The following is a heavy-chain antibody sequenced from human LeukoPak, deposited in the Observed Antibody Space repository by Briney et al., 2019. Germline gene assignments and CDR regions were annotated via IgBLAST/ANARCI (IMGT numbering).Heavy chain of an antibody. CDR2: INPNSGGT. CDR3: ARARGGCSSTSCYPPRLAGGYFDY. CDR1: GYTFTGYY. V-gene: IGHV1-2*02. Sequence: ASVKVSCKASGYTFTGYYMHWVRQAPGQGLEWMGWINPNSGGTNYAQKFQGRVTMTRDTSISTAYMELSRLRSDDTAVYYCARARGGCSSTSCYPPRLAGGYFDYWGQGTLVTVSS. D-gene: IGHD2-2*01. J-gene: IGHJ4*02.